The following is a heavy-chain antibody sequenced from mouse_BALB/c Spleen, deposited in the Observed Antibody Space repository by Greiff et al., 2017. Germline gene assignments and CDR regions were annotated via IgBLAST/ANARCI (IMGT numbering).Heavy chain of an antibody. Sequence: EVKVVESGGDLVKPGGSLKLSCAASGFTFSSYGMSWVRQTPDKRLEWVATISSGGSYTYYPDSVKGRFTISRDNAKNTLYLQMSSLKSEDTAMYYCARRDYGSSYEAMDYWGQGTSVTVSS. CDR1: GFTFSSYG. CDR2: ISSGGSYT. CDR3: ARRDYGSSYEAMDY. J-gene: IGHJ4*01. V-gene: IGHV5-6*01. D-gene: IGHD1-1*01.